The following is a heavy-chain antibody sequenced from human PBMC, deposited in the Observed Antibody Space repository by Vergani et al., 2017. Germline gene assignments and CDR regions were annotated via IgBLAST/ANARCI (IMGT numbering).Heavy chain of an antibody. V-gene: IGHV3-7*01. CDR2: IKQDGSEK. Sequence: EVQLVESGGGLVQPGGSLRLSCAASGFTFSSYWMSWVRQAPGKGLAWVANIKQDGSEKYYVDSVKGRFTISRDNAKNSLYLQMNSLRAEDTAVYYCARDVAAAGRYYYYYGMDVWGQGTTVTVSS. CDR1: GFTFSSYW. D-gene: IGHD6-13*01. CDR3: ARDVAAAGRYYYYYGMDV. J-gene: IGHJ6*02.